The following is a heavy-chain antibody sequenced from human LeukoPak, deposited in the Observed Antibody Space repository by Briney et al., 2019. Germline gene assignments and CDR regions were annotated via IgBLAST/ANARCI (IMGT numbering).Heavy chain of an antibody. D-gene: IGHD3-10*01. V-gene: IGHV1-18*01. CDR3: ARDYYYGSGSSNYYYYYMDV. Sequence: ASVTVSFKASGYTFTSYGISWVRQAPGQGLEWMGWISAYNGNTNYAQKLQGRVTMTTDTSTSTAYMELRSLRSDDTAVYYCARDYYYGSGSSNYYYYYMDVWGKGTTVTVSS. J-gene: IGHJ6*03. CDR1: GYTFTSYG. CDR2: ISAYNGNT.